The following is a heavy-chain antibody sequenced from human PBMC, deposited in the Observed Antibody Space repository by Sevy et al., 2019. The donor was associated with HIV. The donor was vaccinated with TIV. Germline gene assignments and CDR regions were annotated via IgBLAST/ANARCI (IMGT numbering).Heavy chain of an antibody. CDR2: ISATGSST. CDR1: GFTFNTHA. V-gene: IGHV3-23*01. J-gene: IGHJ3*01. Sequence: GGSLRLSCAASGFTFNTHAMNWVRQAPGKGLEWVSVISATGSSTYYADSVKGRFTISRDNSKNPLYQQMNSLTADDTAVYYCAKALNPALESMIEVIFRTLKGFDVWGQGTMVTVSS. CDR3: AKALNPALESMIEVIFRTLKGFDV. D-gene: IGHD3-22*01.